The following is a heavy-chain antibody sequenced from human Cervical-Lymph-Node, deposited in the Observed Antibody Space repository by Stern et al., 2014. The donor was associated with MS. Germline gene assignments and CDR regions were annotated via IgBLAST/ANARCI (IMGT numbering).Heavy chain of an antibody. CDR2: ISYDGTNK. CDR3: AREAPSRVCFDY. J-gene: IGHJ4*02. D-gene: IGHD5/OR15-5a*01. V-gene: IGHV3-30*04. Sequence: QVQLVESGGGVVQPGRSLRLSCAASRFTFSSYAIHWVRQAPGKGLEWVALISYDGTNKYYAESVKGRFSISRDNSKNTVYLQMNSLRDDDTAVYHCAREAPSRVCFDYWGQGTLLTVSS. CDR1: RFTFSSYA.